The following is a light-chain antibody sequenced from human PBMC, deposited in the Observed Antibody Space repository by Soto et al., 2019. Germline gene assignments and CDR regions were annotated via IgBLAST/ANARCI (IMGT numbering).Light chain of an antibody. Sequence: EIVGTQSPESLAVSLGERATINCKSSQSVLYSSNNKNYLAWYQQKPRQPPKLLIYWASTRESGVPDRFSGSGSGTDFTLTISSLQAEDVAVYYCQQYYNTPLTFGGGTKVDI. V-gene: IGKV4-1*01. CDR2: WAS. CDR3: QQYYNTPLT. CDR1: QSVLYSSNNKNY. J-gene: IGKJ4*01.